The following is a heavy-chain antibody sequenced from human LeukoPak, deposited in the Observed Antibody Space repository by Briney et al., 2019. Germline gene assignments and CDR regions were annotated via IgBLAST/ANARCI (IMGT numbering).Heavy chain of an antibody. Sequence: GSLRLSCAASGFTFSSYAMSWVRQPPGKGLEWIGEINHSGSTNYNPSLKSRVTISVDTSKNQFSLKLSSVTAADTAVYYCARLNRSGWYVDYWGQGTLVTVSS. CDR2: INHSGST. D-gene: IGHD6-19*01. CDR1: GFTFSSYA. CDR3: ARLNRSGWYVDY. V-gene: IGHV4-34*01. J-gene: IGHJ4*01.